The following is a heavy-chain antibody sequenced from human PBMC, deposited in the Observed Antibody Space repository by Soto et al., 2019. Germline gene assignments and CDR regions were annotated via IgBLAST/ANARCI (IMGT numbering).Heavy chain of an antibody. Sequence: GGSLRLSCAASGFTFSSYGMHWVRQAPGKGLEWVAVISYDGSNKYYADSVKGRFTISRDNSKNTLYLQMNSLRAEDTAVYYCAKGDQYCSGGSCHPRYYYGMDVWGQGTTVTVSS. D-gene: IGHD2-15*01. CDR1: GFTFSSYG. V-gene: IGHV3-30*18. J-gene: IGHJ6*02. CDR3: AKGDQYCSGGSCHPRYYYGMDV. CDR2: ISYDGSNK.